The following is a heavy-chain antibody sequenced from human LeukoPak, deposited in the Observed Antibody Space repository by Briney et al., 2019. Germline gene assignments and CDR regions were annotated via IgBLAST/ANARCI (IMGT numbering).Heavy chain of an antibody. D-gene: IGHD1-26*01. J-gene: IGHJ5*02. CDR2: IYYSGST. V-gene: IGHV4-39*01. CDR1: GGSISSSSYY. Sequence: PSETLSLTCTVSGGSISSSSYYWGWIRQPPGKGLEWIGSIYYSGSTYYNPSLKSRVTISVDTSKNQFSLKLSSVTAADTAVYYCARLLGGSYYLENWFDPWGQGTLVTVSS. CDR3: ARLLGGSYYLENWFDP.